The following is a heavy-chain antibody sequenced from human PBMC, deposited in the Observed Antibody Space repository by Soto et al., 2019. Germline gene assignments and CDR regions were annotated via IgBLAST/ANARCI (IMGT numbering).Heavy chain of an antibody. CDR3: ARLAGEAYGDYYYYYYGMDV. V-gene: IGHV4-39*01. J-gene: IGHJ6*02. D-gene: IGHD4-17*01. CDR1: GGSISSSSYY. Sequence: SETLSLTCTVSGGSISSSSYYRGWIRQPPGKGLEWIGSIYYSGSTYYNPSLKSRVTISVDTSKNQFSLKLSSVTAADTAVYYCARLAGEAYGDYYYYYYGMDVWGQGTTVTVSS. CDR2: IYYSGST.